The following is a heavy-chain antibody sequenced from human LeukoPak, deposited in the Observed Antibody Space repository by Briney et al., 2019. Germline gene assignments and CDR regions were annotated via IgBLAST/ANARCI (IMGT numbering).Heavy chain of an antibody. CDR2: ISSGNSYI. V-gene: IGHV3-21*01. CDR3: ARVQPCGNYAALDI. CDR1: GFTFSSYT. J-gene: IGHJ3*02. D-gene: IGHD4-11*01. Sequence: PGGSLRLSCAASGFTFSSYTMNWVRQAPGKGLEWVSSISSGNSYINYADSVKGRFTISRDNAKNSLYLLLNSLRAEDTAVYYCARVQPCGNYAALDIWGQGTMVTVSS.